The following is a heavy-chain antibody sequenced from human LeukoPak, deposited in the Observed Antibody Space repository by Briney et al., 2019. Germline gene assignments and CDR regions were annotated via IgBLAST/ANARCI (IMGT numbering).Heavy chain of an antibody. D-gene: IGHD3-10*01. CDR3: AREYGANWFDP. J-gene: IGHJ5*02. V-gene: IGHV3-21*01. CDR2: ISSSSYV. CDR1: GFTFRSYS. Sequence: GGSLRLSCAASGFTFRSYSMNWVRQAPGKGLEWVSSISSSSYVYYADSVKGRFTISRDNAKNSLYLQMNSQRAEDTAVYYCAREYGANWFDPWGQGTLVTVSS.